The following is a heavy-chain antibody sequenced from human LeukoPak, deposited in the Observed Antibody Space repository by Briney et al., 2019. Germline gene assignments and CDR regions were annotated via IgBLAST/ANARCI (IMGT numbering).Heavy chain of an antibody. CDR2: ISWNSGSI. CDR3: AKGGSYFMDAFDI. D-gene: IGHD1-26*01. V-gene: IGHV3-9*03. Sequence: GGSLRLSCAASGFTFDDYAMHWVRQAPGKGLEWVSGISWNSGSIGYADSVKGRFTISRDNAKNSPYLQMNSLRAEDMALYYCAKGGSYFMDAFDIWGQGTMVTVSS. CDR1: GFTFDDYA. J-gene: IGHJ3*02.